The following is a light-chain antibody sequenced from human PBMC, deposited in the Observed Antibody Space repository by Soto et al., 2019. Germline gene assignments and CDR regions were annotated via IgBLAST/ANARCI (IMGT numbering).Light chain of an antibody. CDR3: KQCYRGWT. V-gene: IGKV1-5*01. J-gene: IGKJ1*01. CDR2: DAS. CDR1: QTISRS. Sequence: DIQMTQSPSTLSASVGDRVTITCRASQTISRSLAWYQPQPGKAPQLLIYDASTFESVVPSRFRGIGSGTEFSLSLSSLQPDDFATYYRKQCYRGWTFGKGTKVDIK.